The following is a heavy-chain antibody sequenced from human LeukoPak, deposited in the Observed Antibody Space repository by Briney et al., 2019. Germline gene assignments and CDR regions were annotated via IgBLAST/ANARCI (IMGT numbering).Heavy chain of an antibody. CDR3: ARGNYDILTGYYTVAPFDY. D-gene: IGHD3-9*01. V-gene: IGHV1-69*13. Sequence: SVKVSCKASGGTFSSYAISWVRQAPGQGLEWMGGIIPIFGTANYAQKFQGRVTITADESTSTAYMELSSLRSEDTAAYYCARGNYDILTGYYTVAPFDYWGQGTLVTVSS. CDR1: GGTFSSYA. CDR2: IIPIFGTA. J-gene: IGHJ4*02.